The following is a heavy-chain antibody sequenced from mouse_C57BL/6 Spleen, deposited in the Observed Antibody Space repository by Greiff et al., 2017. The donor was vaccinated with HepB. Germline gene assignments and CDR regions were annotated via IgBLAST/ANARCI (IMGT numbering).Heavy chain of an antibody. D-gene: IGHD3-2*02. J-gene: IGHJ3*01. CDR3: ARQLRTPWFAY. CDR1: GYTFTSYW. CDR2: IDPSDSYT. V-gene: IGHV1-69*01. Sequence: VQLQQPGAELVMPGASVKLSCKASGYTFTSYWMHWVKQRPGQGLEWIGEIDPSDSYTNYNQKFKGKSTLTVDKSSTPAYMQLSSLTSEDSAVYYCARQLRTPWFAYWGQGTLVTVSA.